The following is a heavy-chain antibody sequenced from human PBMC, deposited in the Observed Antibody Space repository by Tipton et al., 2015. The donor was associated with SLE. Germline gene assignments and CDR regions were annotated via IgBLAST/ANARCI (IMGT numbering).Heavy chain of an antibody. CDR2: INHSGST. J-gene: IGHJ6*03. CDR3: ARCSTRHYYYYYMDV. V-gene: IGHV4-34*01. D-gene: IGHD2-2*01. Sequence: LRLSCAVYGGSFSGYYWSWIRQPPGKGLEWIGEINHSGSTNYNPSLKSRVTISVDTSKNQFSLKLSSVTAADTAVHYCARCSTRHYYYYYMDVWGKGTTVTVSS. CDR1: GGSFSGYY.